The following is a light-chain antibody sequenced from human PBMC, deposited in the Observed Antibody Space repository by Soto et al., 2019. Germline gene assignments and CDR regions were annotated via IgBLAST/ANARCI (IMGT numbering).Light chain of an antibody. CDR1: QDISVY. CDR3: QQLNGYPFT. CDR2: DTS. Sequence: DIQLTQSPSFLSASVGDRVTITCRASQDISVYLAWYQQKPAKAPTLLIYDTSSLQSGVPSRFSGSGSGTEFTLTISSLQPEDFATYYCQQLNGYPFTFGPGTKVDIK. J-gene: IGKJ3*01. V-gene: IGKV1-9*01.